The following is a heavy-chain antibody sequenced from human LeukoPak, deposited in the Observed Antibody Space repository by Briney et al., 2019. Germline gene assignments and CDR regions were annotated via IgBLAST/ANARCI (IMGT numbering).Heavy chain of an antibody. CDR1: GGSISNYY. CDR2: IYASGSS. J-gene: IGHJ5*02. D-gene: IGHD1-20*01. CDR3: ARRYNWNDVTFDP. V-gene: IGHV4-4*07. Sequence: PSETLSLTCTVSGGSISNYYWSWIRQPAGKGLEWIGRIYASGSSNYNPSLKSRVTISVDTSKNQFSLKLSSVTAADTAVYYCARRYNWNDVTFDPWGQGTLVTVSS.